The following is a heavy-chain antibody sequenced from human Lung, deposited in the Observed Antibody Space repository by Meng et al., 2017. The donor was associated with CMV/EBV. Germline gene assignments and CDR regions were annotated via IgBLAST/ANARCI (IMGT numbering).Heavy chain of an antibody. V-gene: IGHV4-4*02. J-gene: IGHJ1*01. D-gene: IGHD3-10*01. CDR3: LRRSGGSV. CDR1: GDSITNHNW. Sequence: GRVRESGPALVKPSETLSLTCAVSGDSITNHNWWAWVRQPPGKGLEWIGEIPHRGSSAYNPSLKSRVSMSIDKSKNQFSLKLTSVTAADTAVYHCLRRSGGSVWGQGTLVTVSS. CDR2: IPHRGSS.